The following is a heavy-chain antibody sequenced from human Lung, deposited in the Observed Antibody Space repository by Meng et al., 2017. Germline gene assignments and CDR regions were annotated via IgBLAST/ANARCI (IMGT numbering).Heavy chain of an antibody. CDR3: ARGQKGYFDL. V-gene: IGHV4-30-4*01. CDR1: CGSTSSSNYY. CDR2: IYNSGST. Sequence: QRQAPARGPALLKPVQTLSVPCTSACGSTSSSNYYWSWIRQPPGKGLEWSGHIYNSGSTYYNPSLKSRITISVDTSKNQFSLKLSSVTAADTAVYYCARGQKGYFDLWGRGTLVTVSS. J-gene: IGHJ2*01.